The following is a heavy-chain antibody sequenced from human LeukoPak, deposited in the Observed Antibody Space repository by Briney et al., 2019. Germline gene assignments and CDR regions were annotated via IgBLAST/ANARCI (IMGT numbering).Heavy chain of an antibody. CDR3: ARHRDGYNPYYYYGMDV. V-gene: IGHV5-51*01. CDR1: GYIFTSYW. CDR2: IYPGDSDT. D-gene: IGHD5-24*01. J-gene: IGHJ6*02. Sequence: GESLQISCKGSGYIFTSYWIGWVRQLPGKGLEWMGIIYPGDSDTRYSPSFQGQVTISADKSVSTAYLQWSSLKASDTAMYYCARHRDGYNPYYYYGMDVWGQGTTITVSS.